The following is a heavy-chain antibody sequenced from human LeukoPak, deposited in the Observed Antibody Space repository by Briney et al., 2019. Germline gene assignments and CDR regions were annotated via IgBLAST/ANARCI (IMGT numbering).Heavy chain of an antibody. CDR1: GGSFSGYY. CDR2: INYSGST. Sequence: SETLSLTCAVYGGSFSGYYWTWIRQPPGKGLEWIGEINYSGSTNYNPSLKSRVTISVDTSKNQFSLKLSSVTAADTAVYYCARGPSERYYESSSYYYFDYWGRGTLGTVSS. D-gene: IGHD3-22*01. J-gene: IGHJ4*02. V-gene: IGHV4-34*01. CDR3: ARGPSERYYESSSYYYFDY.